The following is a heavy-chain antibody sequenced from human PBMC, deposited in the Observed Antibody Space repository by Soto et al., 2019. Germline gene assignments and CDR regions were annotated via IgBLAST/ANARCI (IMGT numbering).Heavy chain of an antibody. J-gene: IGHJ6*02. CDR1: GGSVSSNSYS. CDR2: ISSSGTT. D-gene: IGHD3-10*01. Sequence: ETLSLTCTVSGGSVSSNSYSWGWVRQAPGKGLEWVSDISSSGTTYYSDSVKGRFTISRDNAWNSLYLQINSLRAEDTAVYFCARGRPFGSGHYDMDVWGQGTTVTVSS. CDR3: ARGRPFGSGHYDMDV. V-gene: IGHV3-48*01.